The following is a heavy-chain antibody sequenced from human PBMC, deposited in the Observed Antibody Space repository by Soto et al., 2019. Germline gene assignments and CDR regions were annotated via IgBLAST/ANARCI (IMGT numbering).Heavy chain of an antibody. CDR2: IYYSGST. V-gene: IGHV4-39*01. Sequence: SETLSLTCTVSGGSISSSSYYWGWIRQPPGKGLEWIGSIYYSGSTYYNPSLKSRVTISVDTSKNQFSLKLSSVTAADTAVYYCASVNVDTASLDYWGQGTLVTVSS. D-gene: IGHD5-18*01. J-gene: IGHJ4*02. CDR1: GGSISSSSYY. CDR3: ASVNVDTASLDY.